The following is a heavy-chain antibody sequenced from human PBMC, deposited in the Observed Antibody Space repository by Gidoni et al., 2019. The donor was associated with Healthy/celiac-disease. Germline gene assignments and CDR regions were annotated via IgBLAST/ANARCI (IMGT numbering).Heavy chain of an antibody. CDR1: GFPFRSYW. CDR2: INSDGSST. CDR3: ARDGPRLSSGYYHY. D-gene: IGHD3-22*01. V-gene: IGHV3-74*01. J-gene: IGHJ4*02. Sequence: EVQLVESGGGLVQPGGSLRLSCAASGFPFRSYWMHWGRQAPGKGLVWVSRINSDGSSTSYADSVKGRFTISRDNAKNTLYLQMNSLRAEDTAVYYCARDGPRLSSGYYHYWGQGTLVTVSS.